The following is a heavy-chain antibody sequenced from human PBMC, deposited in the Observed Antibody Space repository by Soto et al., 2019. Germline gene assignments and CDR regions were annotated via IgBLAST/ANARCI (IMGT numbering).Heavy chain of an antibody. D-gene: IGHD5-12*01. J-gene: IGHJ6*04. CDR3: ARVLAKGWLPTADYYYYGMDV. Sequence: SETLSLSCTVSGGSISSGGYYWSWIRQHPGKGLEWIGYIYYSGSTYYNPSLKSRVTISVDTSKNQFSLKLSSVTAADTAVYYCARVLAKGWLPTADYYYYGMDVWGKGTTVTVSS. CDR2: IYYSGST. V-gene: IGHV4-31*03. CDR1: GGSISSGGYY.